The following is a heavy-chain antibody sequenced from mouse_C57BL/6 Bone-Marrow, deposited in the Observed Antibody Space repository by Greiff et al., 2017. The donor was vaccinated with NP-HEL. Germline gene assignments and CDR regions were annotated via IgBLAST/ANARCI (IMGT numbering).Heavy chain of an antibody. J-gene: IGHJ3*01. CDR1: GYAFSSSW. D-gene: IGHD2-14*01. V-gene: IGHV1-82*01. CDR2: IYPGDGDT. Sequence: VQLQQSGPELVKPGASVKISCKASGYAFSSSWMNWAKQRPGKGLEWIGRIYPGDGDTNYNGKFKGKATLTADKSSSTAYMQLSSLTSEDSAVCFCAAWVPFAYWGQGTLVTVSA. CDR3: AAWVPFAY.